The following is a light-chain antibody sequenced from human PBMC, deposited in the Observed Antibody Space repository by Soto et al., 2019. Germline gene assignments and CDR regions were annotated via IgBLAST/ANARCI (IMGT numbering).Light chain of an antibody. CDR2: EVS. CDR1: SSDVGGYNY. CDR3: SSYTSSSTLV. Sequence: QSALTQPASVSGSPGQSITISCTGTSSDVGGYNYVSWYQQHPGKAPELMIYEVSNRPSGVSNRFSGSKSGNTASLTISGRQAEDEADYYCSSYTSSSTLVFGGGTKLTVL. V-gene: IGLV2-14*01. J-gene: IGLJ2*01.